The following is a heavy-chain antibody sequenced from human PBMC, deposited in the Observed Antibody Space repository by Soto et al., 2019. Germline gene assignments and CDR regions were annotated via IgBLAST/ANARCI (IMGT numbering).Heavy chain of an antibody. CDR1: GASVTDYY. CDR2: IHYNGRT. J-gene: IGHJ4*02. Sequence: QVQLQESGPRLAKPSETLSLTCSVSGASVTDYYWTWIRLTPKRELQWIGFIHYNGRTDSSPSLXSGVXIXLATSKNHVSLILNSVNVADSAIYYCARGHFDSRGYSNALDCWGQGTLVTVSS. D-gene: IGHD3-22*01. V-gene: IGHV4-59*02. CDR3: ARGHFDSRGYSNALDC.